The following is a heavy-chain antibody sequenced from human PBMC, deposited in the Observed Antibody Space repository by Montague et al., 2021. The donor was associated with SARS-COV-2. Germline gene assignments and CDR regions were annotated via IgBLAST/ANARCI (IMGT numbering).Heavy chain of an antibody. J-gene: IGHJ6*02. CDR1: GFTFSSYW. V-gene: IGHV3-7*01. CDR3: ARRNDMDV. CDR2: INQDGSDR. Sequence: SLRLSCAASGFTFSSYWMSWVRQAPGKGLEWVANINQDGSDRRYVDSVKGRFTISKDNAKNSLFLEMNSLRAEDTAVYYCARRNDMDVWGQGTTVTVSS.